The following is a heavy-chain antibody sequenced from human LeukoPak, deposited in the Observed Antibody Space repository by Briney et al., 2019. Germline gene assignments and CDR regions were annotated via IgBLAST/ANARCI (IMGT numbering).Heavy chain of an antibody. CDR1: GVSISSYY. CDR2: IYYSGST. CDR3: AREVGSSGFIDY. D-gene: IGHD6-19*01. Sequence: SETLSLTCTVSGVSISSYYWSWIRQPPGKGLEWIGYIYYSGSTNYNPSLKSRVTISVDTSKNQFSLKLSSVTAADTAVYYCAREVGSSGFIDYWGQGTLVTVSS. V-gene: IGHV4-59*01. J-gene: IGHJ4*02.